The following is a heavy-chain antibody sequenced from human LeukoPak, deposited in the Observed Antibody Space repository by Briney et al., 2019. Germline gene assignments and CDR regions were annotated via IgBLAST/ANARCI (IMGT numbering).Heavy chain of an antibody. Sequence: SETLSLTCTVSGGSISSYYWSWIRQPAGKGLEWIGRIYTSGSTNYNPSLKSRVTMSVDTSKNQFSLKLSSVTAADTAVYYCAGDGCSGGSCSIDYWGQGTLVTVSS. CDR1: GGSISSYY. CDR3: AGDGCSGGSCSIDY. V-gene: IGHV4-4*07. CDR2: IYTSGST. J-gene: IGHJ4*02. D-gene: IGHD2-15*01.